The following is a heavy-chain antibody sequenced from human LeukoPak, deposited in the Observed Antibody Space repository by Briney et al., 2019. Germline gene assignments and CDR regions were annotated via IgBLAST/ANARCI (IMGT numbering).Heavy chain of an antibody. CDR2: MCYSGST. Sequence: PSETLSLTCTVSGGSISSSSYYWGWIRQPPWKGLEWIGSMCYSGSTDYNPSLKSRVIISVDTSKKQFSLKLSSVTAADTAVYYCARDLYSSRTNDAFVIWGQGTMVTVSS. CDR1: GGSISSSSYY. V-gene: IGHV4-39*07. D-gene: IGHD6-13*01. CDR3: ARDLYSSRTNDAFVI. J-gene: IGHJ3*02.